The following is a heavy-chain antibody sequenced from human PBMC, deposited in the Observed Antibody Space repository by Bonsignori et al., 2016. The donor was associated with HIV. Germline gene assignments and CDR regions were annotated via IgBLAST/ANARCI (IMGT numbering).Heavy chain of an antibody. J-gene: IGHJ4*02. V-gene: IGHV3-30-3*01. CDR2: IPYDGSNK. Sequence: VRQMPGKGLEWVAVIPYDGSNKYYADSVKGRFTISRDNSKNTLYLQMNSLRAEDTAVYYCARGGDYWGQGTLVTVSS. CDR3: ARGGDY.